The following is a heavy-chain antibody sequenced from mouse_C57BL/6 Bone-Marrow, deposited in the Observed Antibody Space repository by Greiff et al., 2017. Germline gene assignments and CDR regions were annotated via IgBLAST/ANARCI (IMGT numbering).Heavy chain of an antibody. CDR3: ARDGYYGSRDFDV. CDR1: GFTFRSYA. Sequence: EVQVVESGGGLVKPGGSLKLSCAASGFTFRSYAMSWVRQTPEKRLEWVATISDGGSYTYYPDNVKGRFTISRDNAKNNLYLQMSHLKSEDTAMYYCARDGYYGSRDFDVWGTGTTVTVSS. CDR2: ISDGGSYT. V-gene: IGHV5-4*01. D-gene: IGHD1-1*01. J-gene: IGHJ1*03.